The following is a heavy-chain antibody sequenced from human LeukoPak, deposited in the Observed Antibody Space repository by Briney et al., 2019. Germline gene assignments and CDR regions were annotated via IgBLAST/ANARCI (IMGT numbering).Heavy chain of an antibody. Sequence: TGGSLRLSCAASGFTFSSYWVSWVRQAPGKGLEWVANIKQDGSEKYYVDSVKGRFTISRDNAKNSLYLQMNSLRAEDTAVYYCARSHSSGWYYFDYWGQGTLVTVSS. CDR2: IKQDGSEK. CDR1: GFTFSSYW. D-gene: IGHD6-19*01. CDR3: ARSHSSGWYYFDY. V-gene: IGHV3-7*01. J-gene: IGHJ4*02.